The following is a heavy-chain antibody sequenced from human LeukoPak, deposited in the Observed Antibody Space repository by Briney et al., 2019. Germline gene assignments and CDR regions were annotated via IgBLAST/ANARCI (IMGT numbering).Heavy chain of an antibody. D-gene: IGHD2-21*01. CDR1: GGTFSSYA. J-gene: IGHJ6*02. Sequence: ASVKVSCKASGGTFSSYAISWVRQAPGQGLEWMGRIIPILGIANYAQKFQGRVTITVDKSTSTAYMELSSLRSEDTAVYYCARFAPSGVGGNYGMDVWGQGTTVTVSS. CDR3: ARFAPSGVGGNYGMDV. CDR2: IIPILGIA. V-gene: IGHV1-69*04.